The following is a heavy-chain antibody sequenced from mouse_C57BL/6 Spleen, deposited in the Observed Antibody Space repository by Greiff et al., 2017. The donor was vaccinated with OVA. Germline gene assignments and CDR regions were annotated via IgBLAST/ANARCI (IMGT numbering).Heavy chain of an antibody. V-gene: IGHV5-15*01. J-gene: IGHJ1*03. CDR2: ISNLAHSI. CDR3: ARRGGSSPHWYFDV. CDR1: GFTFSDYG. D-gene: IGHD1-1*01. Sequence: EVKLVESGGGLVQPGGSLKLSCAASGFTFSDYGMAWVRQAPRKGPEWVAFISNLAHSIYYADTVTGRFTISRENAKNTLYLEMSSLRSEDTAMYYCARRGGSSPHWYFDVWGTGTTVTGAS.